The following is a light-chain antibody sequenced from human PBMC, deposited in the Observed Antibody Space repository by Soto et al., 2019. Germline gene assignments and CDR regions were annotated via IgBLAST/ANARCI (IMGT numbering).Light chain of an antibody. V-gene: IGKV3-20*01. CDR3: QQYGSSPYT. CDR2: GAS. Sequence: EIVLTQSPGTLSSSPGERATLSCRASQSVSSSHLAWYQQKPGQAPRLLMYGASNRATGIPDRFSGTGSGTDFTLTISRLEPEDFAVYYCQQYGSSPYTFGLGTKLEIK. J-gene: IGKJ2*01. CDR1: QSVSSSH.